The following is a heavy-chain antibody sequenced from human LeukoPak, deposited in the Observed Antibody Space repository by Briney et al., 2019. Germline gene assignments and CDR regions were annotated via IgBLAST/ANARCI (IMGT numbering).Heavy chain of an antibody. CDR2: INPSGGST. CDR3: ARDNSVGDNAWWFDP. J-gene: IGHJ5*02. Sequence: RASVKVSCKASGYTFTSYYMHWVRQAPGKGLEWMGIINPSGGSTSYAQKFQGRVTMTRDMSTSTDYMELSSLRSEDTAIYYCARDNSVGDNAWWFDPWGQGTLVTVSS. V-gene: IGHV1-46*01. CDR1: GYTFTSYY. D-gene: IGHD1-26*01.